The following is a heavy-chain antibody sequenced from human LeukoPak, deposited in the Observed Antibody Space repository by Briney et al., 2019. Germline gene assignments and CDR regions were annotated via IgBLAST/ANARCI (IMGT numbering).Heavy chain of an antibody. CDR3: ARDTELGGLDY. V-gene: IGHV1-69*05. J-gene: IGHJ4*02. D-gene: IGHD7-27*01. CDR2: IISIFGTA. CDR1: GGTFSSYA. Sequence: GASVKVSCKASGGTFSSYAISWVRQAPGQGLEWMGGIISIFGTANYAQKFQGRVTITTDESTSTAYMELSSLRSEDTAVYYCARDTELGGLDYWGQGTLVTVSS.